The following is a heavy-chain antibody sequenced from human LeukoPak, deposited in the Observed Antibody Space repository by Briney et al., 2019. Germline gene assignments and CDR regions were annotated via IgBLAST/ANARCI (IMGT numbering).Heavy chain of an antibody. V-gene: IGHV1-46*01. D-gene: IGHD5-18*01. J-gene: IGHJ4*02. CDR3: AREMNEYSYGPLFDY. CDR1: GYTFTRYY. Sequence: ASVNVSCKASGYTFTRYYMHWVRQPPGQGLEWMGRINPSGGSTTYAEKFHGRVTLTRDTSTSIVYMELSSLRSEDTAVYYCAREMNEYSYGPLFDYWGQGTLVTVSS. CDR2: INPSGGST.